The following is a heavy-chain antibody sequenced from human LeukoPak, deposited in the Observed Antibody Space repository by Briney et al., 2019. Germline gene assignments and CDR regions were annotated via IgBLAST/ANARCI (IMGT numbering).Heavy chain of an antibody. V-gene: IGHV1-8*02. J-gene: IGHJ4*02. Sequence: ASVKVSCKASGYTFTSYGISWVGQAPGQGLEWMGWMNANRGNTVYAQKFQGRVTMTRNRSISTAYMELSTLRSEDTAVYYCARGHSSGWGYWGQGTLVTVSS. D-gene: IGHD6-19*01. CDR3: ARGHSSGWGY. CDR2: MNANRGNT. CDR1: GYTFTSYG.